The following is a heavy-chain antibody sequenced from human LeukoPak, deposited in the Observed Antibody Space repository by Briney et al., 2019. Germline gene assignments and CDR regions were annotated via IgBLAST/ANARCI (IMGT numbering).Heavy chain of an antibody. D-gene: IGHD2-2*02. V-gene: IGHV4-34*01. CDR2: INHSGST. CDR1: GGSFSGYY. CDR3: ARGILSPLLYPTTNYAMDV. J-gene: IGHJ6*02. Sequence: PSETLSLTCAVYGGSFSGYYWSWIRQPPGKGLEWIGEINHSGSTNYNPSLKSRVTISVDTSKNQFSLKLSSVTAADTAVYYCARGILSPLLYPTTNYAMDVWGQGTTVTVSS.